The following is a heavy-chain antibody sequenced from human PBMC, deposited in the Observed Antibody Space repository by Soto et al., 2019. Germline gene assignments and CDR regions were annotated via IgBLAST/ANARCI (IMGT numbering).Heavy chain of an antibody. D-gene: IGHD3-22*01. CDR1: GFTFSTYT. J-gene: IGHJ4*02. V-gene: IGHV3-64D*06. CDR3: VIPNYYDTSGYYGPQEMWGY. CDR2: IRSNGGST. Sequence: GGSLRLSCSTSGFTFSTYTMHWVRQAPGKGLEYVSAIRSNGGSTYYADSVKGRFTISRDNSKNTLYLQMSSLRPEDTAVYYCVIPNYYDTSGYYGPQEMWGYWGQGTLVTVSS.